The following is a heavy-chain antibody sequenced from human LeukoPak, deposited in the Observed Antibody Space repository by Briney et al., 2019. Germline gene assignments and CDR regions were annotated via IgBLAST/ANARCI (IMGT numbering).Heavy chain of an antibody. CDR1: GFTFSSYA. V-gene: IGHV3-23*01. D-gene: IGHD6-13*01. J-gene: IGHJ4*01. CDR2: ISGSGGST. CDR3: ARGTLYSSKFDY. Sequence: GGSLRLSCAASGFTFSSYAMSWVPQAPGKGLEWVSTISGSGGSTYYADSVKGRFTISRDNSKNTLYLQMNSLRAEDTAVYYCARGTLYSSKFDYWGHGTLVTVSS.